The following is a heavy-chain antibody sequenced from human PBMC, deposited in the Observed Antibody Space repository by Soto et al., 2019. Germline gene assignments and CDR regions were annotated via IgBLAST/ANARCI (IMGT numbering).Heavy chain of an antibody. D-gene: IGHD4-17*01. J-gene: IGHJ3*02. V-gene: IGHV1-18*01. Sequence: GASVKVSCKASGYTFTSYGISWGRQAPGQGLEGMGWISAYNGNTNYAQKLQGRVTMTTDTSTSTAYMELRSLRSDDTAVYYCARETQGVDYGDYTLDAFDIWGQGTMVTVSS. CDR1: GYTFTSYG. CDR3: ARETQGVDYGDYTLDAFDI. CDR2: ISAYNGNT.